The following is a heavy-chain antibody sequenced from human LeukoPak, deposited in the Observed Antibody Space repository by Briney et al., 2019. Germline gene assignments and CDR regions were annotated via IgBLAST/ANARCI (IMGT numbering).Heavy chain of an antibody. D-gene: IGHD3-3*01. V-gene: IGHV3-21*01. CDR2: ISSSSSYI. CDR1: GFTFSSYS. CDR3: ARDRITIYGGVDY. J-gene: IGHJ4*02. Sequence: SGGSLRLSCAASGFTFSSYSMNWVRQAPGKGLEWVSSISSSSSYIYYADSVKGRFTISRDKAKNSLYLQMNSLRAEDTAVYYCARDRITIYGGVDYWGQGTLVTVSS.